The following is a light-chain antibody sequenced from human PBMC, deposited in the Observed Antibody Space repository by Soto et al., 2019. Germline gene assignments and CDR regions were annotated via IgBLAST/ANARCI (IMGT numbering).Light chain of an antibody. Sequence: DIQMTQSPSTLSASVGDRVTITCRASQSISSWLAWYQQKPGKAPKLLIYDDSSFESGVQSRFSGSGSGTEFTLTVSSLQHDDFATYYCQQYNSYSWTFGQGTKVEIK. CDR3: QQYNSYSWT. V-gene: IGKV1-5*01. CDR2: DDS. CDR1: QSISSW. J-gene: IGKJ1*01.